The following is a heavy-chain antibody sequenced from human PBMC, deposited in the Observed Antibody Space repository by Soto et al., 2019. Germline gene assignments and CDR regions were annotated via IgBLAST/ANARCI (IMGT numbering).Heavy chain of an antibody. V-gene: IGHV4-61*01. CDR1: GGSVSSGSYY. Sequence: SETLSLTCTVSGGSVSSGSYYWSWIRQPPGKGLEWIGYIYYSGSTNYNPTLKSRVTISVDTSKNQFSLKLSSVTAADTAVYYCARGLRDGYNNWGQGTLVTVSS. CDR3: ARGLRDGYNN. D-gene: IGHD4-17*01. J-gene: IGHJ4*02. CDR2: IYYSGST.